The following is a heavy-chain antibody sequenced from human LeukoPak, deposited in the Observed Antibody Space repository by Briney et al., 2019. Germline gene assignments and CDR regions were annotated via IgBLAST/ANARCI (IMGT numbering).Heavy chain of an antibody. CDR3: ARDRAVADGRLYY. V-gene: IGHV1-2*02. CDR2: INPNSGGT. CDR1: GYTFTGYY. J-gene: IGHJ4*02. D-gene: IGHD6-19*01. Sequence: ASVKVSCKASGYTFTGYYMHWVRQAPGQGLEWMGWINPNSGGTNYAQKFQGRVTMTRDTSISTAYMELSRLRSDDTAVYYCARDRAVADGRLYYWGQGTLVTVSS.